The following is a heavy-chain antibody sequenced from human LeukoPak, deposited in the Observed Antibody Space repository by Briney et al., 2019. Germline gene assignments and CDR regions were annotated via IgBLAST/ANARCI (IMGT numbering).Heavy chain of an antibody. CDR1: GFTLSSYW. V-gene: IGHV3-74*01. CDR3: ARTGDYGSGSFRWRHFDY. CDR2: LSPDGTRT. D-gene: IGHD3-10*01. J-gene: IGHJ4*02. Sequence: GGSLRLSCAASGFTLSSYWMHWVRQVPGKGPVWVSRLSPDGTRTTYADSVKGRFTIFRDSAKNTLYLQMNGLRGEDTAVYYCARTGDYGSGSFRWRHFDYWGQGTLVTVSS.